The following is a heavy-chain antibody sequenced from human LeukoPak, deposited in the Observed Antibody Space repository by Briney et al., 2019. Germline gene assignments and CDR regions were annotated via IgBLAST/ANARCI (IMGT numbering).Heavy chain of an antibody. CDR3: ARHTLYGSGSYYVYYFDY. D-gene: IGHD3-10*01. CDR2: ISSSSNTI. CDR1: GFTFSSYS. V-gene: IGHV3-48*01. Sequence: GSLRLSCAASGFTFSSYSMNWVRQAPGKGLEWVSYISSSSNTIYYADSVKGRFTISRDNAKNSLYLQMNSLRAEDTAVYYCARHTLYGSGSYYVYYFDYWGQGTLVTVSS. J-gene: IGHJ4*02.